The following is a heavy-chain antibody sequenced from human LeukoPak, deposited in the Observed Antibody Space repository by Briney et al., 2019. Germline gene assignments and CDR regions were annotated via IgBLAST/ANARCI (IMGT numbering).Heavy chain of an antibody. Sequence: SETLSLTCTVSGGSISRDYWSWIRQPPGKGLEWIGYIYYTGSTNYNPSLKSRVTISVDTSKNQFSLKLSSVTAADTAVYYCARASHRSHDTIYGMDVWGQGTTVTVSS. V-gene: IGHV4-59*01. CDR1: GGSISRDY. CDR3: ARASHRSHDTIYGMDV. CDR2: IYYTGST. J-gene: IGHJ6*02. D-gene: IGHD3-9*01.